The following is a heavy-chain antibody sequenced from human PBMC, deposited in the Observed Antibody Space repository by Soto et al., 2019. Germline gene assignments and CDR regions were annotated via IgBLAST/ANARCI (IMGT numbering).Heavy chain of an antibody. CDR3: ARVEFLSYDDY. CDR1: GYTFTSYA. CDR2: INAGNGNT. Sequence: QVQLVQSGAEVKKPGASVKVSCKASGYTFTSYAMHWVRQAPGQRLEWMGWINAGNGNTKYSQKFQGRVTITRATSASTAYMVLSSLRSEDTAVYYCARVEFLSYDDYWGQGTLVTVSS. D-gene: IGHD3-16*01. J-gene: IGHJ4*02. V-gene: IGHV1-3*01.